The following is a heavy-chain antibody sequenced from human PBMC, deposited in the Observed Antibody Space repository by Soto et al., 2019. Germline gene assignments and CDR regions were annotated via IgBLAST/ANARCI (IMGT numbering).Heavy chain of an antibody. CDR3: ARAHITMVRGVIKGNWFGP. Sequence: SETLSLTCTVSGGSISTYYWSWIRQPPGKGLEWIGYIYYSGTTNYNPSLKSRVTISVDTSKNQFSLKLSSVTAADTAVYYCARAHITMVRGVIKGNWFGPWGQGTLVTVSS. D-gene: IGHD3-10*01. CDR2: IYYSGTT. V-gene: IGHV4-59*01. CDR1: GGSISTYY. J-gene: IGHJ5*02.